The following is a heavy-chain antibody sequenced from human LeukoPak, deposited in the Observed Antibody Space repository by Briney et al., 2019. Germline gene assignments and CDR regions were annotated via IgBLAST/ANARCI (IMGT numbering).Heavy chain of an antibody. V-gene: IGHV5-51*01. Sequence: GESLKISCQGSGYSFTNSWIGWVRQMPGKGLEWMGIIYPGDSDTTYSPSFQGQVTISADKSNSTAYLQWSSLKASDTAMYYCASAGDTSDYFYFSAFDIWGQGTMVTVSS. D-gene: IGHD3-22*01. J-gene: IGHJ3*02. CDR1: GYSFTNSW. CDR2: IYPGDSDT. CDR3: ASAGDTSDYFYFSAFDI.